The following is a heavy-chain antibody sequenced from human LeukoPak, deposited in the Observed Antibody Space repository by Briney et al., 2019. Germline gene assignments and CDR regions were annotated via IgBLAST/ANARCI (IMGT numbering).Heavy chain of an antibody. CDR1: GFTFSSYA. Sequence: GSLRLSCAASGFTFSSYAMRWVRQAPGKGLEWVSAISGSGGSTYYADSVKGRFTISRDNSKNTLYQQMNSLRAEDTAVYYCAKDRPTLKYYYDSIPLDYWGQGTLVTVSS. CDR2: ISGSGGST. V-gene: IGHV3-23*01. D-gene: IGHD3-22*01. CDR3: AKDRPTLKYYYDSIPLDY. J-gene: IGHJ4*02.